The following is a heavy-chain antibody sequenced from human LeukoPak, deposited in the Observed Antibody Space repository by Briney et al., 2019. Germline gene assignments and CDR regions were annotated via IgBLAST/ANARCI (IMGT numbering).Heavy chain of an antibody. CDR2: INHSGST. CDR1: GGSFSGYY. J-gene: IGHJ4*02. Sequence: SETLSLTCAVYGGSFSGYYWSWIRQPPGKGLEWIGEINHSGSTNYNPSLKSRVTISVDTSKNQFSLKLSSVTAADTAVYYCAGEIQLIPRFDYWGQGTLVTVSS. CDR3: AGEIQLIPRFDY. V-gene: IGHV4-34*01. D-gene: IGHD5-18*01.